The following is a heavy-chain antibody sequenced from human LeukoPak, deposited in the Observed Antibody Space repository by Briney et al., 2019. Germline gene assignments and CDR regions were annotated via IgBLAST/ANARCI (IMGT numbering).Heavy chain of an antibody. V-gene: IGHV4-31*03. CDR2: IYYSGST. CDR1: RGSISSGGYY. CDR3: ARGPELRSTPFDY. D-gene: IGHD2-2*01. Sequence: SETLSLTCTVSRGSISSGGYYWSWIRQHPGKGLEWIGYIYYSGSTYYNPSLKSRVTISVDTSKNQFSLKLNSVTAADTAVYYCARGPELRSTPFDYWGQGTLVTVSS. J-gene: IGHJ4*02.